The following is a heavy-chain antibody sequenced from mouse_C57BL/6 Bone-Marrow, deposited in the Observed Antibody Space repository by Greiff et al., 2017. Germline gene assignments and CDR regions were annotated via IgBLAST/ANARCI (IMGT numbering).Heavy chain of an antibody. J-gene: IGHJ1*03. CDR1: GYTFTSYD. CDR2: ISPRDGST. Sequence: QVQLQQSGPELVKPGASVKLSCKASGYTFTSYDINWVKQRPGQGLEWIGWISPRDGSTKYNEKFKGKVTLTVDTSSSTAYMELTILTSEDSAVYFCARLEIDGSSGDWYIDVWGTGTTVTVSS. V-gene: IGHV1-85*01. CDR3: ARLEIDGSSGDWYIDV. D-gene: IGHD1-1*01.